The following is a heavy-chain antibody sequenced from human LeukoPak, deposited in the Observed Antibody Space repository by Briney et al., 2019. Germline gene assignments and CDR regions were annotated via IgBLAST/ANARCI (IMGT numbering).Heavy chain of an antibody. Sequence: PGRPLRLSCAASGFTLSNYGMHWVRQAPGKGLEWVAVIWYDGSERYYADSVKGRFTISRDNSKNTLYLQMNSLRAEDTAVYYCAKIGDSSGYLLSRFDYWGQGTLVTVSS. CDR1: GFTLSNYG. J-gene: IGHJ4*02. D-gene: IGHD3-22*01. CDR2: IWYDGSER. V-gene: IGHV3-33*06. CDR3: AKIGDSSGYLLSRFDY.